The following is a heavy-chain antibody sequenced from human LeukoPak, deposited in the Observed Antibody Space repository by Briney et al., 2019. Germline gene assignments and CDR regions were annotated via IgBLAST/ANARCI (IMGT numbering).Heavy chain of an antibody. Sequence: SETLSLTCNVSGGSISTGTYYYNWIRQPAGKGLEWIGRTYTSASTKYGSTSYSPSLKNRVTISIDTSKNQFSLKLSSVTAADTAVYYCARHPSQYSGSYNGYFDYWGQGTLVTVSS. CDR2: TYTSASTKYGST. D-gene: IGHD1-26*01. CDR1: GGSISTGTYY. CDR3: ARHPSQYSGSYNGYFDY. J-gene: IGHJ4*02. V-gene: IGHV4-61*02.